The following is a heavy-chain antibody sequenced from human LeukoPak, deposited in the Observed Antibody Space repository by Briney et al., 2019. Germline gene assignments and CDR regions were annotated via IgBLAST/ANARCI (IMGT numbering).Heavy chain of an antibody. CDR3: ARHDVVSRAFDI. CDR1: GGSISSYY. D-gene: IGHD2-15*01. V-gene: IGHV4-59*08. CDR2: IYYIGST. Sequence: SETLSLTCTVSGGSISSYYWSCLRQVPGKGREWIAYIYYIGSTDYNPSLKSRVTISVDTSKNQFSLNVSSVTAADTAVYYCARHDVVSRAFDIWGPGTMVTVSS. J-gene: IGHJ3*02.